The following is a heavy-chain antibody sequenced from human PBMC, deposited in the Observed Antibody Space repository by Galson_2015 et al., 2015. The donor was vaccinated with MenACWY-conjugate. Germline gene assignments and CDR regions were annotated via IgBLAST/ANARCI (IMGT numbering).Heavy chain of an antibody. V-gene: IGHV3-30*02. J-gene: IGHJ4*02. Sequence: QAPGKGLEWVAFIRYDATNKNYADSVKGRFTISRDNSKNTLYLQMNSLRPEDTAVYYCAAHSSSWPLSAYWGQGTLVTVSS. CDR3: AAHSSSWPLSAY. D-gene: IGHD6-13*01. CDR2: IRYDATNK.